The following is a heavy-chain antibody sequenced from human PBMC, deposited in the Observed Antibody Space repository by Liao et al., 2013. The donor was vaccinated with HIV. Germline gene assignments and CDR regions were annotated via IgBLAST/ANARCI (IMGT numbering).Heavy chain of an antibody. D-gene: IGHD2-2*01. J-gene: IGHJ3*02. Sequence: QVQLHESGPGLVKPSETLSLTCTVSGSYISTYYWSWIRQSAGKGLEWIGRLYTSGSTNYNPSLRSRVTMSFDTSKNQFSLKLASVTAADTAVYYCARDSSSRRYGVRAFDMWGQGTMVTVSS. V-gene: IGHV4-4*07. CDR2: LYTSGST. CDR3: ARDSSSRRYGVRAFDM. CDR1: GSYISTYY.